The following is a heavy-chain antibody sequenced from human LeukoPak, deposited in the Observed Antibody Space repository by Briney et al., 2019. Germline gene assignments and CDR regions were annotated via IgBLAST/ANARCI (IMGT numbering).Heavy chain of an antibody. Sequence: ASVKVSCKASGYTFTSYYMHWVRQATGQGLEWMGWMNPNSGNTGYAQKFQGRVTMTRNTSISTAYMELSSLRSEDTAVYYCARGREIWFGELLPYYFDYWGQGTLVTVSS. V-gene: IGHV1-8*02. CDR1: GYTFTSYY. J-gene: IGHJ4*02. D-gene: IGHD3-10*01. CDR3: ARGREIWFGELLPYYFDY. CDR2: MNPNSGNT.